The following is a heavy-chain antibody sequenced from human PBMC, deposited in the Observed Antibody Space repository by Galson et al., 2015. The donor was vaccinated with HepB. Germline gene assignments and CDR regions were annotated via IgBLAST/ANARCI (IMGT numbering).Heavy chain of an antibody. CDR3: ARLTDYYDSSGYFGDY. CDR1: GYSFTSYW. Sequence: QSGAEVKKPGESLRISCKGSGYSFTSYWISWVRQMPGKGLEWMGRIDPSDSYTNYSPSFQGHVTISADKSISTAYLQWSSLKASDTAMYYCARLTDYYDSSGYFGDYWGQGTLVTVSS. J-gene: IGHJ4*02. V-gene: IGHV5-10-1*01. CDR2: IDPSDSYT. D-gene: IGHD3-22*01.